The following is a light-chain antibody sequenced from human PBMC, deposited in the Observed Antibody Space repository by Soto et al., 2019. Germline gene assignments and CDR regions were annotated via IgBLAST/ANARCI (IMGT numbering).Light chain of an antibody. CDR1: QSVNSK. V-gene: IGKV3-15*01. CDR2: GAS. J-gene: IGKJ1*01. CDR3: QQYNNWWT. Sequence: EIVMTQSPATLSVSPGERATLSCRASQSVNSKLAWYQQKPGRAPRLLIYGASTRATGIPARLSGSGSGTEFTLTISSLPSEDFAVYYCQQYNNWWTFGQGTKVEIK.